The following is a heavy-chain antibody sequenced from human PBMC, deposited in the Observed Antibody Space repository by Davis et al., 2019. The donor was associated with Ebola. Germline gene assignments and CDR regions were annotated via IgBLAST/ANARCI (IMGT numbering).Heavy chain of an antibody. Sequence: GESLKISCLTSGFAFDEYGMSWVRQAPGKGLEWVSGIHWNGGSTGYADSVKGRFTISRDNAKNSLYLQMNSLRADDTAVYYCAKQRGVGAIDYDYWGRGTVVTVSS. CDR1: GFAFDEYG. CDR3: AKQRGVGAIDYDY. D-gene: IGHD1-26*01. CDR2: IHWNGGST. V-gene: IGHV3-20*04. J-gene: IGHJ4*02.